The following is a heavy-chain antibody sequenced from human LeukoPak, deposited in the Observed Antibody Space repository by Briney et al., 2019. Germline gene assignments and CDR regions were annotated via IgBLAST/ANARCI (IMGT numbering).Heavy chain of an antibody. Sequence: GGSLRLSCAASGFTFSSYSMNWVRQAPGKGLEWVSSISRNINTIYYADSLKGRFTVSRDNAKNSLYLQMHSLRAEDTAVYYCARDMRYSYDPYYFDYWGQGTLVTVSS. V-gene: IGHV3-48*04. CDR3: ARDMRYSYDPYYFDY. CDR1: GFTFSSYS. J-gene: IGHJ4*02. D-gene: IGHD5-18*01. CDR2: ISRNINTI.